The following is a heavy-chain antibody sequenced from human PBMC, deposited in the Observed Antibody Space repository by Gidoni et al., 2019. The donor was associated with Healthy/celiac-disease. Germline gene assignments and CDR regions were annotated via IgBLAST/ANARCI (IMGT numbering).Heavy chain of an antibody. CDR1: GGPIRSSRYY. CDR2: IYYSGST. V-gene: IGHV4-39*01. J-gene: IGHJ4*02. D-gene: IGHD4-17*01. CDR3: ASDYGDTVWGADY. Sequence: QLQLQESGPGLVKPSETLSLTGTVSGGPIRSSRYYWGWLRQPPGKGLEWIGSIYYSGSTYYNPSLKSRVTISVDTSKNQFSLKLSSVTAADTAVYYCASDYGDTVWGADYWGQGTLVTVSS.